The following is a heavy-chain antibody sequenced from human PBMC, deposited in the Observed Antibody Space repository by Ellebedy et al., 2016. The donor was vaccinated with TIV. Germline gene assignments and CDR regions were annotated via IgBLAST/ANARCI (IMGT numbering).Heavy chain of an antibody. CDR1: GFTFSSYG. CDR2: IWYDGSNK. J-gene: IGHJ4*02. CDR3: AKGRAYGGYIIDY. Sequence: PGGSLRLSCAASGFTFSSYGMHWVRQAPGKGLEWVAVIWYDGSNKYYADSVKGRFTISRDNSKNTLYLQMNSLRAEDTAVYYCAKGRAYGGYIIDYWGQGTLVTVSS. D-gene: IGHD5-12*01. V-gene: IGHV3-30*02.